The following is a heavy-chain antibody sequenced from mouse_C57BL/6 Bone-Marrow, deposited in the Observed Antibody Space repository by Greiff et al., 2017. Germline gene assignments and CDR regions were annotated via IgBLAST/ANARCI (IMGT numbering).Heavy chain of an antibody. V-gene: IGHV1-19*01. D-gene: IGHD2-3*01. CDR2: INPYNGGT. CDR1: GYTFTDYY. J-gene: IGHJ3*01. CDR3: ARRLDGYYPPWFAY. Sequence: EVQLQQSGPVLVKPGASVKMSCKASGYTFTDYYMNWVKQSPGKSLEWIGGINPYNGGTSYNQKFKGKATLTVDKSSSTAYMELNSLTSVDSAVYYCARRLDGYYPPWFAYWGQGTLVTVSA.